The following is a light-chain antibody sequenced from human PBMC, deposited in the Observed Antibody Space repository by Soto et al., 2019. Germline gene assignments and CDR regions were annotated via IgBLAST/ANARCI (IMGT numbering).Light chain of an antibody. Sequence: DIQMAQSPSSLSTSVGDRVTITCRASQRINIYLNWYRQKPGKAPEPLIYSASNLQSGVPSRFSGSGSGTDFTLTISSLQPEDFATYYCQQSFSTPTFGQGTRLEIK. J-gene: IGKJ5*01. CDR3: QQSFSTPT. CDR1: QRINIY. V-gene: IGKV1-39*01. CDR2: SAS.